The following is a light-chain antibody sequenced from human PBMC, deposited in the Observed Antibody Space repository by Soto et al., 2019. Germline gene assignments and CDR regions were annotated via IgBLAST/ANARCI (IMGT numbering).Light chain of an antibody. J-gene: IGKJ4*01. CDR2: AAS. V-gene: IGKV1-27*01. CDR3: QKYNSAPLT. CDR1: QGISNY. Sequence: DIQMTQSPSSLSASVGESVTITCRASQGISNYLAWYQQKPGKVPKLLIYAASTLQAGVPSRFSGSGSGTDFTVTISSLQPEDVATYYCQKYNSAPLTFGGGIKVEIK.